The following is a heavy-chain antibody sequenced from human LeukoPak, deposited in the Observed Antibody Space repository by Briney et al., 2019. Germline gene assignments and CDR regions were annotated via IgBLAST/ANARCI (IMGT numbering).Heavy chain of an antibody. CDR3: AREDCSGGSCYMGDY. D-gene: IGHD2-15*01. CDR1: GYTFTNYD. CDR2: ISANNGNT. V-gene: IGHV1-18*01. J-gene: IGHJ4*02. Sequence: ASVKVSCKASGYTFTNYDISWVRQAPGQELEWMGWISANNGNTNYAQKFQGRVIMTTDTSTSTAYMELGSLRSDDTAVYYCAREDCSGGSCYMGDYWGQGTLVTVSS.